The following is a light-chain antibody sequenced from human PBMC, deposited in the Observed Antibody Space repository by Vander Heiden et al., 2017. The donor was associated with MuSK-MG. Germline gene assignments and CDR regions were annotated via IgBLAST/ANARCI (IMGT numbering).Light chain of an antibody. Sequence: VLTQSPGTLSLSPGERATLSCRASQSVSSSYLAWYQQKPGQAPRLLIYGASSRATGIPDRFSGSGSGTDFTLTISRLEPEDFAVYYCQQYGSSPPWTFGQGTKVEIK. CDR1: QSVSSSY. CDR2: GAS. CDR3: QQYGSSPPWT. V-gene: IGKV3-20*01. J-gene: IGKJ1*01.